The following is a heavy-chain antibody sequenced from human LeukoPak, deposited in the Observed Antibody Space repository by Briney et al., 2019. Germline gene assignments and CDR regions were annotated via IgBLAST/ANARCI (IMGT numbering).Heavy chain of an antibody. CDR3: ARGDAAGRSFDY. V-gene: IGHV1-8*01. CDR2: MNPNSGNT. Sequence: ASVKVSCKASGYTFTSYDINWVRQATGQGLEWMGWMNPNSGNTGYAQKFQGRVTMTRNTSISTAYMELSSLRSEDTAVYYCARGDAAGRSFDYWGQGTLVTVSS. J-gene: IGHJ4*02. D-gene: IGHD6-13*01. CDR1: GYTFTSYD.